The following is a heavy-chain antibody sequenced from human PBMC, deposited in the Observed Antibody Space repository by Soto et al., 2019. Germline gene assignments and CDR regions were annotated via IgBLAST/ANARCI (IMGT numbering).Heavy chain of an antibody. Sequence: QLQLQESDPGLVKPSENLSLTCTVSGGSISSSSYYWGWIRQPPGKGLEWIGSIHYRGRTYYNPSLQSRVTTSGETSTNPFSLKLSSVTAADAAVYYCARRLYYDSSGFEGGGMDVWGQGTTVTFS. CDR1: GGSISSSSYY. V-gene: IGHV4-39*01. CDR2: IHYRGRT. CDR3: ARRLYYDSSGFEGGGMDV. D-gene: IGHD3-22*01. J-gene: IGHJ6*02.